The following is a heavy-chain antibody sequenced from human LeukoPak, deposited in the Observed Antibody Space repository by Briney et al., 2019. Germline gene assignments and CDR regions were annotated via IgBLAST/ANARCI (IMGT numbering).Heavy chain of an antibody. V-gene: IGHV4-34*01. CDR1: GGSFSGYC. D-gene: IGHD6-13*01. J-gene: IGHJ4*02. CDR2: INHSGST. CDR3: ASQQQLVSY. Sequence: SETLSLTCAVYGGSFSGYCWSWTRQPPGKGLEWIGEINHSGSTNYNPSLKSRVTISVDTSKNQFSLKLSSVTAADTAVYYCASQQQLVSYWGQGTLVTVSS.